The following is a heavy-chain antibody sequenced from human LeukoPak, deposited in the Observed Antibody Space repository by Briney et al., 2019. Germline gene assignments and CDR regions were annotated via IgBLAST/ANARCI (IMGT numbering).Heavy chain of an antibody. CDR2: IIPIFGTA. D-gene: IGHD5-18*01. CDR3: AGGVDTAMVKSPPFHNYYYGMDV. V-gene: IGHV1-69*13. Sequence: SVKVSCKASGGTFSSYAISWVRQAPGQGLEWMGGIIPIFGTANYAQKFQGRVTITADESTSTAYMELSSLRSEDTAVYYCAGGVDTAMVKSPPFHNYYYGMDVWGQGTTVTVSS. CDR1: GGTFSSYA. J-gene: IGHJ6*02.